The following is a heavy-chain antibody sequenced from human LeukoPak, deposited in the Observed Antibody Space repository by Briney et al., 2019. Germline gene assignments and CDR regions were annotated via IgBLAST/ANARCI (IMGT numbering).Heavy chain of an antibody. V-gene: IGHV3-30-3*01. CDR2: ISYDGSNK. D-gene: IGHD5-24*01. CDR1: GFTFSSYA. CDR3: ASSEIAPGYY. J-gene: IGHJ4*02. Sequence: QPGGPLRLSCAASGFTFSSYAMHWVRQAPGKGLEWVAVISYDGSNKYYADSVKGRFTISRDNSKNTLYLQMNSLRAEDTAVYYCASSEIAPGYYWGQGTLVTVSS.